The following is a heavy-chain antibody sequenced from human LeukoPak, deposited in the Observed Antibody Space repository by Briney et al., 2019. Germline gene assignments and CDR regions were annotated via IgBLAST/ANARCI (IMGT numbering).Heavy chain of an antibody. CDR2: INPNSGST. J-gene: IGHJ4*02. CDR3: ARYCSGGSCYGGEGIDY. Sequence: GASVKVSCKASGYTFTGYYMHWVRRAPGQGLEWMGWINPNSGSTNYAQKFQGRVTMTRDTSISTAYMELSRLRSDDTAVYYCARYCSGGSCYGGEGIDYWGQGTLVTVSS. CDR1: GYTFTGYY. V-gene: IGHV1-2*02. D-gene: IGHD2-15*01.